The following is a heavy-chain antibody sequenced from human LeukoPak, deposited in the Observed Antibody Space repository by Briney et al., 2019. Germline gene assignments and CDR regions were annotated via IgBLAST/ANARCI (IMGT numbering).Heavy chain of an antibody. CDR1: GYTFTGYY. D-gene: IGHD6-13*01. V-gene: IGHV1-2*02. Sequence: GASVKVSCKASGYTFTGYYMHWVRQAPGQGLEWMGWINPNSGGTNYAQKFQGRVTMTRDTSISTAYMELSRLRSDDTAVYYCARGCSSSWYGLPHFDYWGQGTLVTVSS. CDR2: INPNSGGT. J-gene: IGHJ4*02. CDR3: ARGCSSSWYGLPHFDY.